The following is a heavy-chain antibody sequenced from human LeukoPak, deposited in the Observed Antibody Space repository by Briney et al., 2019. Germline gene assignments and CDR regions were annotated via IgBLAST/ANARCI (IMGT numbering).Heavy chain of an antibody. V-gene: IGHV4-61*02. CDR2: IYTSGST. CDR1: GGSISSGSYY. CDR3: ARESGGRELGWFDP. J-gene: IGHJ5*02. Sequence: SETLSLTCTVSGGSISSGSYYWSWIRQPAGKGLEWIGRIYTSGSTNYNPSLKSRVTISVDTSKNQFSLKLSSVTAADTAVYYCARESGGRELGWFDPWGQGTLVTVSS. D-gene: IGHD3-16*01.